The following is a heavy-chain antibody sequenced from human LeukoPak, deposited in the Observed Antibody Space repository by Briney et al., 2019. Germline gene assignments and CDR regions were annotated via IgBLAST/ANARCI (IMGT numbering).Heavy chain of an antibody. J-gene: IGHJ4*02. D-gene: IGHD3-22*01. V-gene: IGHV3-23*01. Sequence: PGGSLRLSCAASGFTFSSYAMCWVRQAPGKGLEWVSAISGSGGSTYYADSVKGRFTISRDNSKNTLYLQMNGLRAEDTAVHYCAKEGYYYDSKNINAGYYFDYWGQGTLVTVSS. CDR3: AKEGYYYDSKNINAGYYFDY. CDR2: ISGSGGST. CDR1: GFTFSSYA.